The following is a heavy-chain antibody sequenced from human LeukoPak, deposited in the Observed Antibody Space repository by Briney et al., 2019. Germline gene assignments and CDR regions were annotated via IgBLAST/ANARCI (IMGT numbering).Heavy chain of an antibody. J-gene: IGHJ3*02. CDR3: AKDRTGTTSAFDI. D-gene: IGHD1-7*01. CDR2: ISWNSGSI. Sequence: GGSLRLSCAASGFTFDDYAMHWVRQAPGKGLEWVSGISWNSGSIGYADSVKGRFTISRDNAKNSLYLQMNSLRAEDTALYYCAKDRTGTTSAFDIWGQGTTVTVSS. CDR1: GFTFDDYA. V-gene: IGHV3-9*01.